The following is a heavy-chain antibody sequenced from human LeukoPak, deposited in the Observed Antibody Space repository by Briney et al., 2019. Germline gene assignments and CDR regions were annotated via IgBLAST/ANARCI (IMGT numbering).Heavy chain of an antibody. CDR3: ARVLRPMASQYYFDY. Sequence: SETLSLTCTVSGASINTYYWSWIRQPPGKGLEWIGYIYYSGSTSYNPSLKTRVTISIDTSKNQFSLKLSSVTAADTAVYYCARVLRPMASQYYFDYWGQGTLVTVSS. CDR1: GASINTYY. D-gene: IGHD3-10*01. CDR2: IYYSGST. V-gene: IGHV4-59*01. J-gene: IGHJ4*02.